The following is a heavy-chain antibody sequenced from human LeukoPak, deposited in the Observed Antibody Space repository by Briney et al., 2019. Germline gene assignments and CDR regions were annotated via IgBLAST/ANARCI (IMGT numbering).Heavy chain of an antibody. CDR3: AKSDWFDP. CDR1: GFTFNNYY. V-gene: IGHV3-74*03. CDR2: SKYDGSTA. J-gene: IGHJ5*02. Sequence: GGSLRLSCAASGFTFNNYYMSWVRQAPGKGLEWVSRSKYDGSTAMYAESVKGRFTISRDNARGTLYLQMNSLRVDDTAVYYCAKSDWFDPCGRGILVTVSS.